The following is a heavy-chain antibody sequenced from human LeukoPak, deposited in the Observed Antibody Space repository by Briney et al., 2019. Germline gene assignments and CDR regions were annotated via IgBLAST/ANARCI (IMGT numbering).Heavy chain of an antibody. V-gene: IGHV3-21*01. J-gene: IGHJ4*02. CDR1: GFTFSSYS. CDR2: ISSSSSYI. D-gene: IGHD1-7*01. CDR3: ARDGLYNWNYLVPFDY. Sequence: PGGSLRLSCAASGFTFSSYSMNWVRQAPGKGLEWVSSISSSSSYIYYADSVKGRFTISRDNAKSSLYLQMNSLRAEDTAVYYCARDGLYNWNYLVPFDYWGQGTLVTVSS.